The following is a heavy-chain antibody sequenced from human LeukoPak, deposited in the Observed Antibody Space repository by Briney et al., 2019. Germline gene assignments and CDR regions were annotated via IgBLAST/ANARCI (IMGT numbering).Heavy chain of an antibody. CDR3: AREPLWSGYSYYYYYMDV. CDR2: IYTSGYT. J-gene: IGHJ6*03. Sequence: PSETLSLTCTVSGDSISGYYWSWIRQPAGKGLEWIGRIYTSGYTNSNPSLKSRVTMSVDTSKNQFSLKLSSVTAADTAVYYCAREPLWSGYSYYYYYMDVWGKGTTVTVSS. V-gene: IGHV4-4*07. D-gene: IGHD3-3*01. CDR1: GDSISGYY.